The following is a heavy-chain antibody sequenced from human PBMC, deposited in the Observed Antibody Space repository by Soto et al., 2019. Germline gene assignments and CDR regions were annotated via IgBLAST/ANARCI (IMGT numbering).Heavy chain of an antibody. CDR1: GYTFTGYY. D-gene: IGHD1-1*01. CDR3: ARNSSDNRYYFDY. Sequence: ASVKVSCKASGYTFTGYYMHWVRQAPGQGLEWMGWINPNSGGTNYAQKFQGWVTMTRDTSISTAYMELSRLRSDDTAVYYWARNSSDNRYYFDYWGQGTLVSVSS. V-gene: IGHV1-2*04. J-gene: IGHJ4*02. CDR2: INPNSGGT.